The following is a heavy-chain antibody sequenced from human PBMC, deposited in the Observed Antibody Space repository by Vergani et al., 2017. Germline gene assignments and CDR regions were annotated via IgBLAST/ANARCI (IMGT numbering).Heavy chain of an antibody. D-gene: IGHD3-3*01. V-gene: IGHV3-30*02. CDR1: EFTFSNYA. J-gene: IGHJ6*03. CDR3: ARDGIYDFWSGFYYYYYMDV. Sequence: VQLLESGGGLVQPGGSLRLTCAASEFTFSNYAMNWVRQAPGKGLEWVAYIRHDGSNKYYADSVKGRFTISRDNSKNTLYLQMNSLRAEDTAVYYCARDGIYDFWSGFYYYYYMDVWGKGP. CDR2: IRHDGSNK.